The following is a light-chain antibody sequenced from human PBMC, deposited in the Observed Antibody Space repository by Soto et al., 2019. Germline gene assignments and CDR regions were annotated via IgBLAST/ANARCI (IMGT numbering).Light chain of an antibody. J-gene: IGKJ5*01. CDR3: QQYGTSEII. CDR1: QSVSNSY. CDR2: DTS. Sequence: ELVLTQSPGSMSPSPADRATLSCRASQSVSNSYVAWYQQKSGQAPRLLIYDTSSRVTGIPDRFSGSGSGTDFTLTISRLEPEDFAVFYCQQYGTSEIIFGQGTRLENK. V-gene: IGKV3-20*01.